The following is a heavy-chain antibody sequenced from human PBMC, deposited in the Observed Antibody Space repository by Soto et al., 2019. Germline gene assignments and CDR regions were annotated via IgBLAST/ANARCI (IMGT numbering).Heavy chain of an antibody. CDR3: ARGGHYYDSWSYAHWGGYSGMDV. J-gene: IGHJ6*02. Sequence: QVQLVESGGGVVQPGKSLRLSCAASGFTFRNYALHWVRQAPGKGLEWVAVISYDGSNKNYPDSVKGRFSISRDNSKNTLNLQMISLRAEDTAVYSCARGGHYYDSWSYAHWGGYSGMDVWGLGTTVTVSS. D-gene: IGHD3-10*01. V-gene: IGHV3-30-3*01. CDR2: ISYDGSNK. CDR1: GFTFRNYA.